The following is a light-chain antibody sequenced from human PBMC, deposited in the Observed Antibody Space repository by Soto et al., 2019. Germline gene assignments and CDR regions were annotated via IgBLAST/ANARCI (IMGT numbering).Light chain of an antibody. J-gene: IGLJ2*01. Sequence: QSALTQPLSASGSPGQSVTISCTGTSSDVGGYNYVSWYQQHPGKAPKLMIYEVSKRPSGVPDRFSGSKSGNTASLTVSGLQAEDEAYYYCSSYAGSNNLVFGGGTKLTVL. V-gene: IGLV2-8*01. CDR3: SSYAGSNNLV. CDR1: SSDVGGYNY. CDR2: EVS.